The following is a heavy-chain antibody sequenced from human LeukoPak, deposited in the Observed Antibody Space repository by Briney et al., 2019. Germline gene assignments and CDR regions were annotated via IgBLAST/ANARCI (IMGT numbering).Heavy chain of an antibody. CDR2: IYYSGST. CDR1: GGSISSYY. V-gene: IGHV4-59*01. CDR3: ARERGYYYDSSVYYFDY. J-gene: IGHJ4*02. D-gene: IGHD3-22*01. Sequence: SETLSLTCTVSGGSISSYYWSWIRQPPGKGLEWIGYIYYSGSTNYNPSLKSRVTISVDTSKNQFSLKLSSVTAADTAVYYCARERGYYYDSSVYYFDYWGQGTLVTVSS.